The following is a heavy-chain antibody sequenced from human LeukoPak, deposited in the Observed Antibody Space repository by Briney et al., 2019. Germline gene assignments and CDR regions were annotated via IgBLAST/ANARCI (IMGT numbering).Heavy chain of an antibody. CDR2: IRYDGSNK. CDR1: GFTFSSYE. D-gene: IGHD3-16*01. V-gene: IGHV3-30*02. CDR3: ASLGEVHYFDY. J-gene: IGHJ4*02. Sequence: GGSLRLSCAASGFTFSSYEMNWVRQAPGKGLEWVAFIRYDGSNKYYADSVKGRFTISRDNSKNTLYLQMNSLRAEDTAVYYCASLGEVHYFDYWGQGTLVTVSP.